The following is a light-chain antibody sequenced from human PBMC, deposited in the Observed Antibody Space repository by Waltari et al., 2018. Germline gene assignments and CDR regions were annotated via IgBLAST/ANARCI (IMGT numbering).Light chain of an antibody. CDR1: ESVRRA. Sequence: VLTQSPGTLSLSPGERATLSCRASESVRRALLWYQQNPGQAPRLLIYDTATRATGVPDRFSGSGSGTDFSLTISRLEPEDFAVYYCQHNVRLPVTFGQGTKVEIK. CDR3: QHNVRLPVT. CDR2: DTA. V-gene: IGKV3-20*01. J-gene: IGKJ1*01.